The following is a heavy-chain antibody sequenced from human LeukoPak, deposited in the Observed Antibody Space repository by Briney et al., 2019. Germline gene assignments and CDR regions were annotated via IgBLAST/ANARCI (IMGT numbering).Heavy chain of an antibody. CDR2: IKQDGSEK. J-gene: IGHJ3*02. CDR3: ARDMGAGMGYCSSTSCPTYDAFDI. CDR1: GFTFSSYW. Sequence: GGSLRLSCAASGFTFSSYWMSWVRQAPGKGLDWVANIKQDGSEKYYVDSVKGRFTISRDNAKNSLYLQMNSLRAEDTAVYYCARDMGAGMGYCSSTSCPTYDAFDIWGQGTMVTVSS. D-gene: IGHD2-2*01. V-gene: IGHV3-7*03.